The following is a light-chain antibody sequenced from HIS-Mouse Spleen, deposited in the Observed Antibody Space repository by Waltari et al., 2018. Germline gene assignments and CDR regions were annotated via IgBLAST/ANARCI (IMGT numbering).Light chain of an antibody. J-gene: IGLJ3*02. CDR1: SSDFGGYNY. V-gene: IGLV2-11*01. CDR2: DVS. Sequence: QSALTQPHSVSGSPGQSVTISCPGPSSDFGGYNYVSWYQQHPGKAPKLMIYDVSKRPSGVPDRFSGSKSGNTASLTISGLQAEDEADYYCCSYAGSYTWVFGGGTKLTVL. CDR3: CSYAGSYTWV.